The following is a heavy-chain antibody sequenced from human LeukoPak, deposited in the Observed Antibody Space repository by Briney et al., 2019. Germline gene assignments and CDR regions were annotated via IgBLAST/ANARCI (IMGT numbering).Heavy chain of an antibody. V-gene: IGHV3-30-3*01. D-gene: IGHD2-2*01. CDR3: ARDDNIVVVPAALSGVGAFDI. CDR1: GFTYSSYS. J-gene: IGHJ3*02. CDR2: ISYGGSNK. Sequence: GGSLTLSCAASGFTYSSYSMQWLRPAPGQGLEWVAVISYGGSNKYYEDSVKGRFTISRDNSKNTLYLQMNSLRAEDTAVYYCARDDNIVVVPAALSGVGAFDIWGQGTMVTVSS.